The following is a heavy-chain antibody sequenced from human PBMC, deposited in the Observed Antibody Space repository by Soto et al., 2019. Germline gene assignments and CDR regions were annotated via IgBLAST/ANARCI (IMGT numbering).Heavy chain of an antibody. CDR2: IYPGDSDT. CDR3: ARLGASSEYYDFWSGYYRGWFDP. Sequence: GESLKISCKGSGYSFTSYWIGWVRQMPGKGLEWMGIIYPGDSDTRYGPSFQGQVTISADKSISTAYLQWSSLKASDTAMYYCARLGASSEYYDFWSGYYRGWFDPWGQGTLVTVSS. J-gene: IGHJ5*02. V-gene: IGHV5-51*01. D-gene: IGHD3-3*01. CDR1: GYSFTSYW.